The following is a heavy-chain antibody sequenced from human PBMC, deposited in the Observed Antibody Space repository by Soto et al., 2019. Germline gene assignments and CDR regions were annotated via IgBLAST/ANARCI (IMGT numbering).Heavy chain of an antibody. V-gene: IGHV3-23*01. CDR2: ISGSGGST. CDR3: AKGVAARRSPDY. J-gene: IGHJ4*02. Sequence: EVQLLESGGGLVQPGGSLRLSCAASGFTISSYAMSWVRQAPGKGLEWVSAISGSGGSTYYADSVKGRFTISRDNSKNTLYLQMNSLRAEDTAVYYCAKGVAARRSPDYWGQGTLVTVSS. CDR1: GFTISSYA. D-gene: IGHD6-6*01.